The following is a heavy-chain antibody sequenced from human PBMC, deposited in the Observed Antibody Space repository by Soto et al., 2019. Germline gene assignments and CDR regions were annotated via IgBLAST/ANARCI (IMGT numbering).Heavy chain of an antibody. Sequence: QVQLQESGPGLVKPSQTLSLTCTVSGGSISSGDYYWSWIRQPPGKGLEWIGYIYYSGSTYYNPSLKSRVTXXVXTXXNQSSLKLSSVTAADTAVYYCARKFGTVTYNWFDPWGQGTLVTVSS. D-gene: IGHD4-17*01. CDR3: ARKFGTVTYNWFDP. CDR2: IYYSGST. J-gene: IGHJ5*02. CDR1: GGSISSGDYY. V-gene: IGHV4-30-4*01.